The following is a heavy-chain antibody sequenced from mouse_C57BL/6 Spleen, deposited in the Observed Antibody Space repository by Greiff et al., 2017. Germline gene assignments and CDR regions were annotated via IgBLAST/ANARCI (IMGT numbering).Heavy chain of an antibody. CDR2: INPYNGGT. CDR1: GYTFTDYY. V-gene: IGHV1-19*01. D-gene: IGHD2-4*01. CDR3: ARGDMGDYDEGYFDY. Sequence: VQLQQSGPVLVKPGASVKMSCKASGYTFTDYYMNWVKQSHGKSLEWIGVINPYNGGTSYNQKFKGKATLTVDKSSSTAYMELNSLTSEDSAVYYCARGDMGDYDEGYFDYWGQGTTLTVSS. J-gene: IGHJ2*01.